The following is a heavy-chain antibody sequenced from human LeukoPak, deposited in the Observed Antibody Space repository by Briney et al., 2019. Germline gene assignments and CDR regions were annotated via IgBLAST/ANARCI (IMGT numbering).Heavy chain of an antibody. J-gene: IGHJ4*02. D-gene: IGHD5-12*01. CDR1: AFAFSTYT. V-gene: IGHV3-30-3*01. Sequence: GGSLRLSCVASAFAFSTYTMHWVRQAPGKGLEWVAVVSHDSTHKYYADSVQGRFTISRDNSKNTVYLQINSLRLDDTAVYYCAVDLLDGVPDYFDFWGQGTLVTVSS. CDR2: VSHDSTHK. CDR3: AVDLLDGVPDYFDF.